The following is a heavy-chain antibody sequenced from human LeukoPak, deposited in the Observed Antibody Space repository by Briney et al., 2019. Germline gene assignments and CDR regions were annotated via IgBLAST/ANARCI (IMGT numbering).Heavy chain of an antibody. CDR2: IYYSGST. D-gene: IGHD5-12*01. V-gene: IGHV4-59*01. J-gene: IGHJ6*03. CDR3: ARELSGYDYYYYYYMDV. CDR1: GGSISSYY. Sequence: PSVTLSLTCTVSGGSISSYYWSWIRQPPGKGLEWIGYIYYSGSTNYNPSLKSRVTISVDTSKNQFSLKLSSVTAADTAVYYCARELSGYDYYYYYYMDVWGKGTTVTVSS.